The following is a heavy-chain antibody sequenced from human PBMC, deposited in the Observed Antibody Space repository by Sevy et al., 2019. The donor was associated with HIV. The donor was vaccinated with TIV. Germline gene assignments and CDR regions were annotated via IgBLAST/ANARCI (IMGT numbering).Heavy chain of an antibody. CDR2: ISGSGTTI. J-gene: IGHJ2*01. CDR1: GFSFSDSY. CDR3: AREGDLRYFDL. D-gene: IGHD3-10*01. Sequence: GGSLRLSCAASGFSFSDSYMSWIRQTPGKGLEWVSYISGSGTTIYYADSVKGRFTISRDNAKNSLYLQMNSLRAEDTALYYCAREGDLRYFDLWGRGTLVTVSS. V-gene: IGHV3-11*01.